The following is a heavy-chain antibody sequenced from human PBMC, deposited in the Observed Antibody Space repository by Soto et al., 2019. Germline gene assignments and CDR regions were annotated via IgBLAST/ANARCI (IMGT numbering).Heavy chain of an antibody. CDR1: GFNFNTYF. CDR3: ARDDEHGSNCALAY. D-gene: IGHD1-26*01. J-gene: IGHJ4*02. V-gene: IGHV3-30*13. CDR2: IFPTGRDK. Sequence: QVQLVQSGGGVVQPGRSLRLSCAASGFNFNTYFMHWVRQAPGKGLEWVAMIFPTGRDKEYADSVKGRFTISRDNSNHRMDLQMDSLRPEYTAGYYCARDDEHGSNCALAYWGQGALVTVSS.